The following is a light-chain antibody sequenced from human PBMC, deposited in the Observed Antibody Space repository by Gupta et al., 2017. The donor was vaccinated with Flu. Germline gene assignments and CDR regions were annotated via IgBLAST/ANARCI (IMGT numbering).Light chain of an antibody. CDR1: QGIRND. J-gene: IGKJ1*01. CDR2: AAS. Sequence: AIQMTQSPSSLSASVGDRVTITCRASQGIRNDLGWYQQKPRKAPRVLIYAASRLQSGVPSRFSGSGSGTEFTLTISSLQPEDFATYYCRQDDNFPWTFGQGTKVEIK. CDR3: RQDDNFPWT. V-gene: IGKV1-6*01.